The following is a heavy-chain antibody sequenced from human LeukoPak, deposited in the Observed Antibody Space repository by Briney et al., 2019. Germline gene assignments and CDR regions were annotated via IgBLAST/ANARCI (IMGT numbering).Heavy chain of an antibody. J-gene: IGHJ4*02. CDR1: GYTFTGFF. CDR2: VIPVLGTT. CDR3: ARDDGSATLGFDS. Sequence: SVKVSCKTSGYTFTGFFMHWVRQAPGQGLEWMGGVIPVLGTTNYAQKFQDRVSITTDESTSTAYMEVSSLRSVDTAVYYCARDDGSATLGFDSWGQGTLVTVSS. D-gene: IGHD1-26*01. V-gene: IGHV1-69*05.